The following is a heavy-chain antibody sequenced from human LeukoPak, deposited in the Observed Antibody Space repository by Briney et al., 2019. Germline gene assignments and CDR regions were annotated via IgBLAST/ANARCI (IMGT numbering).Heavy chain of an antibody. Sequence: GGSLRLSCAASGFTFDDYAMHWVRQAPGKGLEWVAGISWNSGSIGYADSAKGRFTISRDKAKNSLYLQMNSLRAEDMALYYCAKDIGGSFPGSAFDIWGQGTMVTVSS. CDR2: ISWNSGSI. CDR1: GFTFDDYA. CDR3: AKDIGGSFPGSAFDI. D-gene: IGHD1-26*01. J-gene: IGHJ3*02. V-gene: IGHV3-9*03.